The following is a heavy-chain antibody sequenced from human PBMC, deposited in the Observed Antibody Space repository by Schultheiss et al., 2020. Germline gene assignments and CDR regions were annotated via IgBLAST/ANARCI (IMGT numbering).Heavy chain of an antibody. CDR1: GGSISSSSYY. CDR3: ARHGDYGDYAEPYYYGMDV. J-gene: IGHJ6*02. V-gene: IGHV4-39*01. CDR2: INHSGST. D-gene: IGHD4-17*01. Sequence: SQTLSLTCTVSGGSISSSSYYWGWIRQPPGKGLEWIGEINHSGSTNYNPSLKSRVTISVDTSKNQFSLKLSSVTAADTAVYYCARHGDYGDYAEPYYYGMDVWGQGTTVNV.